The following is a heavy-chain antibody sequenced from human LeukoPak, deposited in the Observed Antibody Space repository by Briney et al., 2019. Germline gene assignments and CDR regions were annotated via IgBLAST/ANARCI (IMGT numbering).Heavy chain of an antibody. CDR3: ARVYYGSGSLHYYYYYMDV. J-gene: IGHJ6*03. Sequence: GSLELSCAASGFTVSSNYMTRVRQAPGKGLEWVSVIYSGGRTYYADSVKGRFIISRDNSKNTLYLQMNSLRAEDTAVYYCARVYYGSGSLHYYYYYMDVWGKGTTVTISS. V-gene: IGHV3-53*01. D-gene: IGHD3-10*01. CDR1: GFTVSSNY. CDR2: IYSGGRT.